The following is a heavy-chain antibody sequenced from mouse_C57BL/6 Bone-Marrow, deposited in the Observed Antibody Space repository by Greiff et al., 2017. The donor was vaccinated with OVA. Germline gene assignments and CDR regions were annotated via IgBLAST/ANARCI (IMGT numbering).Heavy chain of an antibody. V-gene: IGHV5-6*02. CDR3: ARRDGYYYFDY. J-gene: IGHJ2*01. CDR1: GFTFSSYG. CDR2: ISSGGSYT. D-gene: IGHD2-3*01. Sequence: EVMLVESGGDLVKPGGSLKLSCAASGFTFSSYGMSWVRQTPDKRLEWVATISSGGSYTYYPDSVKGRFTISRDNAKNTLYLQMSSLKSEDTAMYYCARRDGYYYFDYWGQGTTLTVSS.